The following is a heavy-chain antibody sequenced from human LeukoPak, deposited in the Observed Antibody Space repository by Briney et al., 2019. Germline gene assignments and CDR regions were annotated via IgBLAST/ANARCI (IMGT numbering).Heavy chain of an antibody. CDR3: ATGPLDY. J-gene: IGHJ4*02. CDR2: IISKTDGGPT. Sequence: GGSLRLSCAASGFTFSSYSMNWVRQVPGKGLEWIGRIISKTDGGPTVYSAPVKGRFNISRDDSKNTLFLQMNSLETDDTAVYYCATGPLDYWGQGALVTVSS. CDR1: GFTFSSYS. V-gene: IGHV3-15*01.